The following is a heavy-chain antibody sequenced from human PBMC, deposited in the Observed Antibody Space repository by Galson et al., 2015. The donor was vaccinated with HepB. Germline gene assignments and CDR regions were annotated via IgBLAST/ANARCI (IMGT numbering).Heavy chain of an antibody. CDR2: IWFDGSKD. D-gene: IGHD4-17*01. CDR1: GPASSSHG. CDR3: ARYYGDYRAFDY. V-gene: IGHV3-33*01. J-gene: IGHJ4*02. Sequence: SLRLSCAASGPASSSHGMHWVRQAPGKGLEWVALIWFDGSKDYYADSVKGRFTISRDNSNNMLYLQMNNLRVEDTAVYYCARYYGDYRAFDYWGQGTLVSVSS.